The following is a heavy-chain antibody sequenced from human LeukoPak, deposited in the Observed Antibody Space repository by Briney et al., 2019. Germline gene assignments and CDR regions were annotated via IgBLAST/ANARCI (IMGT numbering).Heavy chain of an antibody. CDR3: ARNVRYFDWSRVESGMDV. Sequence: SETLSLTCTVSGGSINSYYWSWVRQPPGKGLEWIGYIYYIGSTNYNPSLKSRITISVDTSKNQFSLKLSSVTAADTAVYYCARNVRYFDWSRVESGMDVWGQGTTVTVSS. CDR2: IYYIGST. V-gene: IGHV4-59*08. CDR1: GGSINSYY. J-gene: IGHJ6*02. D-gene: IGHD3-9*01.